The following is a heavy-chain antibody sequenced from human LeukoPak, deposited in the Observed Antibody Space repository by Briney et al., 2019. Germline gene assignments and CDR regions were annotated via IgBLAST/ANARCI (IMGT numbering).Heavy chain of an antibody. J-gene: IGHJ4*02. CDR3: VRGRHSANNYGGDY. CDR2: ISDSGVSI. D-gene: IGHD5-12*01. Sequence: GGSLGLSCATSGFTFSAYEMNWVRQAPGKGLEWISYISDSGVSIHYADSVRGRFSISRDNAKDALLLQMNTLRAEDTAVYYCVRGRHSANNYGGDYWGQGTLVTVSS. V-gene: IGHV3-48*03. CDR1: GFTFSAYE.